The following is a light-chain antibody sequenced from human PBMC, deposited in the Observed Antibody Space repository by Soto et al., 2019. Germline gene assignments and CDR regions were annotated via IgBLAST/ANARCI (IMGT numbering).Light chain of an antibody. CDR1: ETIARY. CDR3: HQTYNPPRT. V-gene: IGKV1-39*01. CDR2: AAS. Sequence: DIQLTQSPSSLSASVGDRVTITCRASETIARYLNWYQQKPGKAPNLLIYAASTLKSGFPSRFSGTGSGTDFTLTISRLQPEDFAAYYCHQTYNPPRTFGQGTKLDIK. J-gene: IGKJ1*01.